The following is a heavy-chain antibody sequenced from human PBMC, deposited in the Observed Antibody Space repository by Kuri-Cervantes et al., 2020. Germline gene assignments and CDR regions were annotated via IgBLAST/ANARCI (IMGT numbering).Heavy chain of an antibody. CDR2: IKSKTDGGTT. J-gene: IGHJ4*02. CDR1: GFTFSNAW. D-gene: IGHD3-9*01. Sequence: GESLKISCAASGFTFSNAWMSWVRQAPGKGLEWVGRIKSKTDGGTTDYAAPVKGRFTISRDDSKNTLYLQMNSLKTEDTAVYYCARDANVRYFDWSHFDYWGQGTLVTVSS. V-gene: IGHV3-15*01. CDR3: ARDANVRYFDWSHFDY.